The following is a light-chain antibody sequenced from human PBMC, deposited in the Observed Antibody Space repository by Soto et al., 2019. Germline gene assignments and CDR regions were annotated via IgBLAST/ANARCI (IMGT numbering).Light chain of an antibody. V-gene: IGLV2-14*01. J-gene: IGLJ1*01. CDR3: SSYTSSSTPYV. Sequence: QSVLTQPASVSGSPGQSITISCTGTSSDVGGYNYVSWYQQHPGKAPKLMIYDVSNRPSGVSNRFSGSKPGNTASLTISGLQAGDEADYYCSSYTSSSTPYVFGTGTKVTVL. CDR1: SSDVGGYNY. CDR2: DVS.